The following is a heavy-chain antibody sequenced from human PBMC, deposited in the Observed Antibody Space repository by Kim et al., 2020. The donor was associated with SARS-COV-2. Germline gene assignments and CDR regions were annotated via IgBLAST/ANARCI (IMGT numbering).Heavy chain of an antibody. CDR3: AKASGGNFRGGPDY. D-gene: IGHD2-21*02. J-gene: IGHJ4*02. CDR2: VSASGANT. CDR1: GFTFSNYA. V-gene: IGHV3-23*01. Sequence: GGSLRLSCAASGFTFSNYAMGWVRQAPGEGLEWVSVVSASGANTNYVDSVRGRFTVSRDNSKNTLSLQMSSLRAEDTALYYCAKASGGNFRGGPDYWGQGTLVTVTS.